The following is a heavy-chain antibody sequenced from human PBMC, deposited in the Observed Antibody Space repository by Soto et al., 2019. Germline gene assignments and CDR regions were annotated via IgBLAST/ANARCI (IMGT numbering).Heavy chain of an antibody. CDR3: AREWSAAGHFYGMDV. CDR1: GYTFTSYD. V-gene: IGHV1-8*01. D-gene: IGHD6-13*01. Sequence: QVQLVQSGAEVKKPGASVQVSCKTSGYTFTSYDINWVRQAPGQGLEWVGWMNTNSDDTRSAQKSRGRLTLTRDKSMRAVYMTLSNLRPDASAVYYCAREWSAAGHFYGMDVWGQGTTVAVSS. CDR2: MNTNSDDT. J-gene: IGHJ6*02.